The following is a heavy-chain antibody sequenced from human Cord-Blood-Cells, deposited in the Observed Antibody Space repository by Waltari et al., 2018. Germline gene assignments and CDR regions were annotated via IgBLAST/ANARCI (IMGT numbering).Heavy chain of an antibody. CDR2: INHSGST. CDR3: ARGGKDIVVVPAAKYYYYGMDV. Sequence: QVQLQQWGAGLLKPSETLSLTCAVYGGSFSGYYWSWIRQPPGKGLEWIGEINHSGSTNYNPSLKSRVTISVDTSKNQFSLKLSSVTAADTAVYYCARGGKDIVVVPAAKYYYYGMDVWDQGP. D-gene: IGHD2-2*01. CDR1: GGSFSGYY. V-gene: IGHV4-34*01. J-gene: IGHJ6*02.